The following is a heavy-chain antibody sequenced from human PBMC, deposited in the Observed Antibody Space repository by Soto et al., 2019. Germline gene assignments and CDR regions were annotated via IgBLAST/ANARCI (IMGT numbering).Heavy chain of an antibody. D-gene: IGHD2-21*02. CDR3: ARAHGVVTAFDY. CDR1: GGSISSGDYY. Sequence: SETLSLTCTVSGGSISSGDYYWSWIRQPPGEGLEWIGHISYSESPYYNPSLESRVTISVDTSKDQFSLQLSSVTAADTSVYYCARAHGVVTAFDYWGQGTLVTSPQ. V-gene: IGHV4-30-4*01. J-gene: IGHJ4*02. CDR2: ISYSESP.